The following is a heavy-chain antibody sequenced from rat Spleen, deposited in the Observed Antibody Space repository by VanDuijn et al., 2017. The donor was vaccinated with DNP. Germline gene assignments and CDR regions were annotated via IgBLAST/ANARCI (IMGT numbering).Heavy chain of an antibody. D-gene: IGHD1-11*01. CDR2: ISYDGSST. CDR3: TKAGRYGGYAMDA. J-gene: IGHJ4*01. CDR1: GFTFSDYN. V-gene: IGHV5-7*01. Sequence: EVQLVESGGGLVQPGRSLKLSCAASGFTFSDYNMAWVRQAPQKGLEWVATISYDGSSTYYRDSVKGRFTISRDNAQNTLYLQMSKLGSEDTAIYYCTKAGRYGGYAMDAWGQGTSVTVSS.